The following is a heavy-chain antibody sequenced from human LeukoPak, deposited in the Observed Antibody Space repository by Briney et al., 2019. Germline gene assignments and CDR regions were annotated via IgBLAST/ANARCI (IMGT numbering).Heavy chain of an antibody. J-gene: IGHJ4*02. Sequence: GGSLRLSCVVSGFTFSSSAMSWVRQAPGKGLEWVSAIGGRDGSTYYADSVKGRFTISRDNSKNTLYVQMNSLRAEDTAVYYCAKGHYYGSGSLDYWGQGTLVTVSS. V-gene: IGHV3-23*01. CDR2: IGGRDGST. CDR3: AKGHYYGSGSLDY. D-gene: IGHD3-10*01. CDR1: GFTFSSSA.